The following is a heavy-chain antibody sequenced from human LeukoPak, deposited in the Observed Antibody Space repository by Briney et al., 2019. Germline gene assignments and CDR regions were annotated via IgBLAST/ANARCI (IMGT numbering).Heavy chain of an antibody. D-gene: IGHD3-3*01. Sequence: PSETLSLTCAVYGGSFSGYYWSWIRQPPGKGLEWIGEINHSGSTNYNPSLKSRVTISVDTSKNQFSLKLSSVTAADTAVYYCARAGYDFLDYWGQGALVTVSS. CDR3: ARAGYDFLDY. V-gene: IGHV4-34*01. J-gene: IGHJ4*02. CDR2: INHSGST. CDR1: GGSFSGYY.